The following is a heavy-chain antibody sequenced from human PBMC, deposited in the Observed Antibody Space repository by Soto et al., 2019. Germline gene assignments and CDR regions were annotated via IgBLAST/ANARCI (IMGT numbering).Heavy chain of an antibody. CDR1: GYTFTSYD. CDR2: RNPNSGNT. V-gene: IGHV1-8*01. D-gene: IGHD4-17*01. CDR3: ARTLYGDNVDY. J-gene: IGHJ4*02. Sequence: QVQLVQSGAEVKKPGASVKVSCNASGYTFTSYDINWVRQATGQGLEWMGWRNPNSGNTGSAQKYQGRVTRTRNTSISTAYMELSSLRSEDTAVYYCARTLYGDNVDYWGQGTLVTVSS.